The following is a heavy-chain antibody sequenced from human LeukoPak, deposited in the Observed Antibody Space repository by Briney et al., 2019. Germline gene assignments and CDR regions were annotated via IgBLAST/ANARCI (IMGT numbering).Heavy chain of an antibody. Sequence: SETLSLTCAVYGGSFSGYYWSWIRQPPGKGLEWIGYIYYSGSTYYNPSLKSRVTISVDTSKNQFSLKLSSVTAADTAVYYCARADYYDSSGSEIWGQGTLVTVSS. CDR3: ARADYYDSSGSEI. V-gene: IGHV4-30-4*08. CDR1: GGSFSGYY. J-gene: IGHJ4*02. D-gene: IGHD3-22*01. CDR2: IYYSGST.